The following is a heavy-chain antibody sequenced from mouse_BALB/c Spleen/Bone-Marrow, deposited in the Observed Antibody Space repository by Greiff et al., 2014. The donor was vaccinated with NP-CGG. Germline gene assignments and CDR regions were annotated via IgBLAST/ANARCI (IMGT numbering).Heavy chain of an antibody. D-gene: IGHD4-1*01. Sequence: VQLQQSGTVLARPGASLRMSCKASGYTFTNYWINWIKQRPGQGLEWIGAIYPGNNDAKYTQKFKAKAKLTAVTSTSTADMELSSLTNEDSAVYYYARNWDWVFAYWGQGTLVTVSA. J-gene: IGHJ3*01. CDR3: ARNWDWVFAY. CDR2: IYPGNNDA. CDR1: GYTFTNYW. V-gene: IGHV1-5*01.